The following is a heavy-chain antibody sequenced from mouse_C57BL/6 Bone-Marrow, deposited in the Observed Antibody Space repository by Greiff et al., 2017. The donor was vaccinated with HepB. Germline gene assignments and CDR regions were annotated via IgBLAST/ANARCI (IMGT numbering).Heavy chain of an antibody. V-gene: IGHV1-64*01. Sequence: QVQLKQPGAELVKPGASVKLSCKASGYTFTSYWMHWVKQRPGQGLEWIGMIHPNSGSTNYNEKFKSKATLTVDKSSSTAYMQLSSLTSEDSAVYYCARECYYDYDESFAYWDRGTLVTVSA. D-gene: IGHD2-4*01. J-gene: IGHJ3*01. CDR3: ARECYYDYDESFAY. CDR1: GYTFTSYW. CDR2: IHPNSGST.